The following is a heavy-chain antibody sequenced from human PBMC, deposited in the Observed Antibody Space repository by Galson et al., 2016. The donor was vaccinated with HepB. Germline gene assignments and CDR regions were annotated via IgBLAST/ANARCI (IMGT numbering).Heavy chain of an antibody. CDR3: ARELEPDSFDI. J-gene: IGHJ3*02. CDR1: GIPLREYA. V-gene: IGHV3-30-3*01. D-gene: IGHD1-1*01. Sequence: SLRLSCAASGIPLREYAMNWVRQPPGKGLEWVAVISYVGSNKYYADSVKGRFTISRDNSKNTLYLQMNSLRAEDTAVYYCARELEPDSFDIWGQGKMVTVSS. CDR2: ISYVGSNK.